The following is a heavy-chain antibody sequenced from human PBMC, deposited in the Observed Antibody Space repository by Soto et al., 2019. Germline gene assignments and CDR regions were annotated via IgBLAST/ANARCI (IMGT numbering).Heavy chain of an antibody. J-gene: IGHJ6*02. V-gene: IGHV6-1*01. CDR2: TFYKSKWYN. D-gene: IGHD1-1*01. Sequence: SQTLSLTCAISGDSVSRYSAAWNWIRQSPSRGLEWLGRTFYKSKWYNECSESVKSRITINADTSKNQFSLQLNSVTPEDTAVYYCARGQLTYYGMDVWGQGPTVTVSS. CDR3: ARGQLTYYGMDV. CDR1: GDSVSRYSAA.